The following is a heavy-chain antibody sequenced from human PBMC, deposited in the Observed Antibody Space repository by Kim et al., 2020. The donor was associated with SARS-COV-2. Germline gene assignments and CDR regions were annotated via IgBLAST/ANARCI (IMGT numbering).Heavy chain of an antibody. D-gene: IGHD4-17*01. J-gene: IGHJ5*02. Sequence: TYYAQNFQGRVTMTADTSTSTAYMELRSLKSDDTAVYYCARDGDAYGDFVSWGQGTLVTVSS. CDR3: ARDGDAYGDFVS. CDR2: T. V-gene: IGHV1-18*01.